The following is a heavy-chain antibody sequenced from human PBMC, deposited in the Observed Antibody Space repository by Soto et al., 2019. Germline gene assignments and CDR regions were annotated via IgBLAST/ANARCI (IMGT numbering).Heavy chain of an antibody. CDR2: ISGGGYTT. V-gene: IGHV3-23*01. Sequence: GGSLRLSCAASGFTFSDYAMNWVRQAPGKGLAWVSAISGGGYTTYYADSVRGRFTISRDNSKNTVYLQMNSLRVDDTAVYYCAKATSVVTANNWFDPWGQGNLVTVSS. CDR3: AKATSVVTANNWFDP. J-gene: IGHJ5*02. CDR1: GFTFSDYA. D-gene: IGHD2-21*02.